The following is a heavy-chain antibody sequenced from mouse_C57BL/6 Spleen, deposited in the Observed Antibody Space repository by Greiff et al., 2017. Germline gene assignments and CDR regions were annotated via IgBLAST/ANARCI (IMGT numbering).Heavy chain of an antibody. D-gene: IGHD4-1*01. Sequence: QVQLQQPGAELVRPGTSVTLSCKASGYTFTSYWMHWVKQRPGQGLEWIGVIDPSDSYTNYNQKFKGKATLTVDTSSSTAYMQLSSLTSEDSAVYYCARKETGYFDYWGQGTTRTVSS. CDR3: ARKETGYFDY. CDR1: GYTFTSYW. V-gene: IGHV1-59*01. CDR2: IDPSDSYT. J-gene: IGHJ2*01.